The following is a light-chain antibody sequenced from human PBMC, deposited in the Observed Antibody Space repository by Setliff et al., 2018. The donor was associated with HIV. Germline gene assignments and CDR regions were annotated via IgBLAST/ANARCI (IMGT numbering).Light chain of an antibody. J-gene: IGKJ1*01. CDR2: GAS. CDR3: QQYYSYPT. V-gene: IGKV1-8*01. Sequence: IRMTQSPPSLSASVGDRVNITCRATQDLTDYLAWYQEKPGKAPKLLIYGASTLQSGVPSRFSSSGSGTDFTLTISCLQSEDLATYYCQQYYSYPTFGQGTKVDIK. CDR1: QDLTDY.